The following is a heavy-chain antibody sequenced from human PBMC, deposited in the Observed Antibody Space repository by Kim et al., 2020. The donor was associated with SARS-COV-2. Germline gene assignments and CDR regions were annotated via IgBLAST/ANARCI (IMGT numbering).Heavy chain of an antibody. CDR3: TGTYCSSTSCRP. J-gene: IGHJ5*02. V-gene: IGHV3-15*01. Sequence: DYAAPVKGRFPISRDDSKNTLYLQMNSLKTEDTAVYYCTGTYCSSTSCRPWGQGTLVTVSS. D-gene: IGHD2-2*01.